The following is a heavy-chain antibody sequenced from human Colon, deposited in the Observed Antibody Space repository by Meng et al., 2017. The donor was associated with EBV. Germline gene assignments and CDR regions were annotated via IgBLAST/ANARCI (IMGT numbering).Heavy chain of an antibody. J-gene: IGHJ5*02. CDR3: ARVSGRSFDP. Sequence: VQLPGSGPGLVKPSEPLSPPCTVSGDSVATGLYYWSWIRQPPGKGLEWIAYIYYIGGTNYNPSLKSRLTISLDTSKNQFSLSLRSVTAADTAVYYCARVSGRSFDPWGQGTLVTVSS. CDR2: IYYIGGT. V-gene: IGHV4-61*01. CDR1: GDSVATGLYY. D-gene: IGHD3-10*01.